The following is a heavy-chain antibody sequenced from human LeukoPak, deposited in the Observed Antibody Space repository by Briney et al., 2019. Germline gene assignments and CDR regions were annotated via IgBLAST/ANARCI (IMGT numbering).Heavy chain of an antibody. Sequence: GGSLRLSCAASGFTFSSYAMSWVRQAPGKGLEWVSAISGSGGSTYYADSVKGRFTISRDNSKNTLYLQMNSLRAEDTAVYYCAKGTRISNGWAQYYYYYYGMDVWGQGTTVTVSS. D-gene: IGHD6-19*01. V-gene: IGHV3-23*01. J-gene: IGHJ6*02. CDR1: GFTFSSYA. CDR2: ISGSGGST. CDR3: AKGTRISNGWAQYYYYYYGMDV.